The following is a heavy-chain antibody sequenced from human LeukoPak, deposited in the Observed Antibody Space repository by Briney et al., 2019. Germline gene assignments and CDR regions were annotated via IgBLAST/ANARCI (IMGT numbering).Heavy chain of an antibody. CDR3: ARDNDFWSGYHSFDF. Sequence: PSETLSLTCTVSGDSINSAAYYWSWIRQHPGKGLEWIGYIYYSGSTSYNPSLQSRVTISIDTSKDQFSLKLSSVTAADTAVYYCARDNDFWSGYHSFDFWGRGTLVTVSS. CDR1: GDSINSAAYY. D-gene: IGHD3-3*01. J-gene: IGHJ4*02. CDR2: IYYSGST. V-gene: IGHV4-31*03.